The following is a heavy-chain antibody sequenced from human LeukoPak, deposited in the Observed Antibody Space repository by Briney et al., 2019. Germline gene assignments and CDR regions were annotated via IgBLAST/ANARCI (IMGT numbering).Heavy chain of an antibody. CDR1: GFTFSSYA. J-gene: IGHJ4*02. CDR2: ISYDGSNK. V-gene: IGHV3-30*01. CDR3: ARSCYDFWSGYCHPSDY. D-gene: IGHD3-3*01. Sequence: GGSLRLSCAASGFTFSSYAMHWVRQAPGKGLEWVAVISYDGSNKYYADSVKGRFTISRDNSKNTLYLQMNSLRAEDTAVYYCARSCYDFWSGYCHPSDYWGQGTLVTVSS.